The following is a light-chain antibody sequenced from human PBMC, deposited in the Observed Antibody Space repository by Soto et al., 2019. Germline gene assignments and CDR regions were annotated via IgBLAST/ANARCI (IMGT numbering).Light chain of an antibody. CDR1: QRVSRD. CDR2: GAS. J-gene: IGKJ5*01. V-gene: IGKV3-15*01. Sequence: EIVMTQSPAALSVSPGERVTLSCRASQRVSRDLAWYQQKPGQASRLLIYGASTRATGVPARFSGSGSGTEFTLTISSLQSEDFAVYFCQTVDKWPLFGQGTRLEIK. CDR3: QTVDKWPL.